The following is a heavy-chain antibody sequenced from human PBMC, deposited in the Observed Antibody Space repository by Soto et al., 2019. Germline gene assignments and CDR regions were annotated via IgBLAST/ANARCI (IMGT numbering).Heavy chain of an antibody. CDR1: GGSFSAYY. CDR3: ARGSVDTVDSIGFYEY. CDR2: INHSGGT. J-gene: IGHJ4*02. V-gene: IGHV4-34*01. D-gene: IGHD3-22*01. Sequence: PSETLSLTCAVYGGSFSAYYWSWIRQHPGKRLEWIGEINHSGGTSYNPSLKSRVTISVDTSKSQCSLKLASVTAADRAVYYCARGSVDTVDSIGFYEYWGQGTPVTVSS.